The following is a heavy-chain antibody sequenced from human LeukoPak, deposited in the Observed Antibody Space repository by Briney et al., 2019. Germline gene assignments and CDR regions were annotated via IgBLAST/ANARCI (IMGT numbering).Heavy chain of an antibody. V-gene: IGHV1-8*01. CDR3: ARVLKGAITTKGLYYMDV. D-gene: IGHD3-3*01. CDR2: MNPNSGNT. J-gene: IGHJ6*03. Sequence: ASVKVSCKASGYTFTSYDINWVRQAPGEGVEWMGWMNPNSGNTGYAQKFQGRVTMTRNTSISTAYMELSSLRSEDTAVYYCARVLKGAITTKGLYYMDVWGKGTTVTVSS. CDR1: GYTFTSYD.